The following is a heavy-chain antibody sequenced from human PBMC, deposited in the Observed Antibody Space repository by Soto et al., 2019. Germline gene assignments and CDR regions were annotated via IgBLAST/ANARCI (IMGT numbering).Heavy chain of an antibody. CDR1: GFIFFDYA. V-gene: IGHV3-30-3*01. CDR2: VSRDGNTK. Sequence: WGSLRLSCVASGFIFFDYAIQWVRQAPGKGLDWVAVVSRDGNTKYYADSVRGRFTISRDNSKNTVFLHINILRPEDTARYYCARELTSLGEHDSWGQGTLVTVSS. CDR3: ARELTSLGEHDS. D-gene: IGHD4-17*01. J-gene: IGHJ4*02.